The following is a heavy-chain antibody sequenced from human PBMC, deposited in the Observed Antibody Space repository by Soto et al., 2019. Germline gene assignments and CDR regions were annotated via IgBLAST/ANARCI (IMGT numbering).Heavy chain of an antibody. CDR2: INHSGST. J-gene: IGHJ4*02. CDR3: ARDSVEMTTRGDVAFDY. CDR1: GGSFRGYF. D-gene: IGHD4-17*01. V-gene: IGHV4-34*01. Sequence: PSETLSLTCAFYGGSFRGYFWNWIRQSPGKGLEWIGEINHSGSTNYNPSLKSRVTILVDTSKNQFSLKLRSVTAADTAVYYCARDSVEMTTRGDVAFDYWGQGTLVTVS.